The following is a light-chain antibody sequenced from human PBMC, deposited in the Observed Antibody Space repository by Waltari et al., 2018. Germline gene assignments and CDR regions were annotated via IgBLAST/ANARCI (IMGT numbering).Light chain of an antibody. CDR3: QVWDSSSDR. J-gene: IGLJ2*01. Sequence: SYVLTQPPSVSVAPGKTARITCGGNNIGSKSVHWYQQKPGQAPVLVIYYDSDWPSGTPERFSGSNSGNTATLTISRVEAGDEADYYCQVWDSSSDRFGGGTKLTVL. V-gene: IGLV3-21*04. CDR1: NIGSKS. CDR2: YDS.